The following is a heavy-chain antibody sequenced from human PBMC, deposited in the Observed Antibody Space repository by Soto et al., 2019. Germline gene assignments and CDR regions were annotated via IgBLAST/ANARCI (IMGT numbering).Heavy chain of an antibody. CDR1: GFTFSSYA. CDR2: ISGSGGST. Sequence: EVQLLESGGGLVQPGGSLRLSCAASGFTFSSYAMSWVRQAPGKGLEWVSAISGSGGSTYYADSVKGRFTISRDNSKNTLYLQMNSLRAKDTAVYYCAKDRGIVVVVAARDAFDIWGQGTMVTVSS. J-gene: IGHJ3*02. V-gene: IGHV3-23*01. D-gene: IGHD2-15*01. CDR3: AKDRGIVVVVAARDAFDI.